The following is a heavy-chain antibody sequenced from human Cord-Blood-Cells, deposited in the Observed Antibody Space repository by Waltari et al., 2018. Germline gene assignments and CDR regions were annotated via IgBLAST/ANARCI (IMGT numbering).Heavy chain of an antibody. CDR2: IYYSGST. Sequence: QLQLQASGPGLVKPSEPLSLTCPVSGDPISSSSYYWGWIRQPQGKGREWIGSIYYSGSTYYNPTLKSRVTISVDTSKNQFSLKLSSVTAADTAVYYCARQGRAAAEYFDYWGQGTLVTVSS. V-gene: IGHV4-39*01. CDR1: GDPISSSSYY. J-gene: IGHJ4*02. D-gene: IGHD6-13*01. CDR3: ARQGRAAAEYFDY.